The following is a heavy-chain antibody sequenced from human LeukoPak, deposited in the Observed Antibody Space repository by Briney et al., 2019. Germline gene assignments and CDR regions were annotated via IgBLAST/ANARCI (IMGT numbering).Heavy chain of an antibody. V-gene: IGHV4-38-2*02. CDR3: ARGTVVPAARE. CDR1: GYSISSGYY. Sequence: SETLSLTCTASGYSISSGYYWGWIRQPPGKGLEWIGSIYHSGSTYYNPSLKSRVTISVDTSKNQFSLKLSSVTAADTAVYYCARGTVVPAAREWGQGTMVTVSS. CDR2: IYHSGST. J-gene: IGHJ3*01. D-gene: IGHD2-2*01.